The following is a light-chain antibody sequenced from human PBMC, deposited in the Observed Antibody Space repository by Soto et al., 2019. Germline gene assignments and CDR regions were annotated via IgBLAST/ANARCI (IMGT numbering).Light chain of an antibody. CDR2: DAS. V-gene: IGKV1-33*01. J-gene: IGKJ2*01. CDR3: QQYDNLPYT. Sequence: DIQMTQSPSSLSASVGDRVTITCQASQDIANYLNWYQQKPGKAPKLLIHDASSLETGVPSRFSGGVSGTDFTFTISSLQPEDFATYFSQQYDNLPYTFGQGTKLEIK. CDR1: QDIANY.